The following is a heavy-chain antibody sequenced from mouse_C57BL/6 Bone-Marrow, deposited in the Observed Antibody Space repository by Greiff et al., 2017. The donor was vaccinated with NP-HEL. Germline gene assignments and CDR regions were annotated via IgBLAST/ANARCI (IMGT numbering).Heavy chain of an antibody. V-gene: IGHV1-76*01. D-gene: IGHD2-4*01. CDR2: IYPGSGNT. CDR1: GYTFTDYY. Sequence: VKLVESGAELVRPGASVKLSCKASGYTFTDYYINWVKQRPGQGLEWIARIYPGSGNTYYNEKFKGKATLTAEKSSSTAYMQLSSLTSEDSAVYYCATEGYYDYGGGYAMDYWGQGTSVTVSS. J-gene: IGHJ4*01. CDR3: ATEGYYDYGGGYAMDY.